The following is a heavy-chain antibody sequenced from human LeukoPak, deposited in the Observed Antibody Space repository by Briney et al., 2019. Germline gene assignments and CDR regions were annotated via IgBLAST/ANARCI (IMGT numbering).Heavy chain of an antibody. D-gene: IGHD1-26*01. CDR1: GGTFSSYA. Sequence: SVKVSCKASGGTFSSYAISWVRQAPGQGLEWMGRIIPIFGTANYEQKFQGRVTITTDESTSTAYMELSSLRSEDTAVYYCARVAVGASYFDYWGQGTLVTVSS. J-gene: IGHJ4*02. V-gene: IGHV1-69*05. CDR3: ARVAVGASYFDY. CDR2: IIPIFGTA.